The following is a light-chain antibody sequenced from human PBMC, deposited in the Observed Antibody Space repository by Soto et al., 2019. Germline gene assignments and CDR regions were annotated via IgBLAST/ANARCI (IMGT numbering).Light chain of an antibody. V-gene: IGLV2-14*01. Sequence: QSALTQPASVSGSPGQSITISCTGTGSDFGDYNYVSWYQQLPGKAPILLIYDVTNRPSGISHRLSGSKSGNTAFLTISGLQAEDEADYYCSSITRYKTNVFGAGTKLTVL. CDR2: DVT. J-gene: IGLJ1*01. CDR1: GSDFGDYNY. CDR3: SSITRYKTNV.